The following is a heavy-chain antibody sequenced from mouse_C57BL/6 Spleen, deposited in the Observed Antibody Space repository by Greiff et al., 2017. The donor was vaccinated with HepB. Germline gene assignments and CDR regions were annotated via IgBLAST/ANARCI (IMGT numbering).Heavy chain of an antibody. V-gene: IGHV5-16*01. CDR2: INYDGSST. CDR3: ARAAIDY. J-gene: IGHJ4*01. Sequence: EVKLMESEGGLVQPGRSMKLSCTASGFTFSDYYMAWVRQAPEKGLEWVANINYDGSSTYYLDSLKSRFIISRDNAKNILYLQMITLKSEDTAAYYCARAAIDYWGRGTSVTVCS. CDR1: GFTFSDYY.